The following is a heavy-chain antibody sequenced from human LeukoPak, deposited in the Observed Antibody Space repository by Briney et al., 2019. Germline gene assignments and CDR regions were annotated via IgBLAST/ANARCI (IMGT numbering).Heavy chain of an antibody. Sequence: VGSLRLSCAASGFSFSSYWMSWVRQAPGRGLEWVANIKQDGSEKYYVDSVKGRFTISRGNAKNSLYLQMNSLRAEDTAAYYCARDLFGLRKLNAFDIWGQGTMVTVSS. CDR2: IKQDGSEK. CDR1: GFSFSSYW. V-gene: IGHV3-7*01. J-gene: IGHJ3*02. D-gene: IGHD3-3*01. CDR3: ARDLFGLRKLNAFDI.